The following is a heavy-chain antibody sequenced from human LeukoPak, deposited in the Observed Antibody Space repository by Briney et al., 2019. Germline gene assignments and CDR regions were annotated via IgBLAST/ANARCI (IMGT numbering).Heavy chain of an antibody. D-gene: IGHD1-7*01. CDR1: GFTFSSYW. J-gene: IGHJ4*02. V-gene: IGHV3-7*01. CDR3: ARDLLDWNYYFDY. Sequence: GGSLRLSCAAAGFTFSSYWMSWVRQAPGKGLEWVANIKQDGSEKYYVDAVKGRFTISRDNAKNSLYLQMNSLRAEDTAVYYCARDLLDWNYYFDYWGQGTLVTVSS. CDR2: IKQDGSEK.